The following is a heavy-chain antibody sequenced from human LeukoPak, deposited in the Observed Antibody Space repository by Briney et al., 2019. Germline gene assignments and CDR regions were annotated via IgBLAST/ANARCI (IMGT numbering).Heavy chain of an antibody. J-gene: IGHJ4*02. D-gene: IGHD4-17*01. CDR2: IYYSGST. Sequence: KTSETLSLTCTVSGGSISSGGYYWSWIRQHPGKGLEWIGYIYYSGSTYYNPSLKSRVTISVDTSKNQFSLKLSSVTAADTAVYYCARVDDYGDYCFDYWGQGTLVTVSS. CDR3: ARVDDYGDYCFDY. V-gene: IGHV4-31*03. CDR1: GGSISSGGYY.